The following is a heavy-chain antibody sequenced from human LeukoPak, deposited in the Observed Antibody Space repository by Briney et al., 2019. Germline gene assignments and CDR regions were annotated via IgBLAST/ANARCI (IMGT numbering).Heavy chain of an antibody. CDR1: GYSISSGYY. J-gene: IGHJ4*02. CDR2: IYHSGIT. V-gene: IGHV4-38-2*02. CDR3: ARHQPGYCSSTSCYGRRDFDY. D-gene: IGHD2-2*01. Sequence: SETLSLTCTVSGYSISSGYYWGWIRQPPGKGLEWIGSIYHSGITFYNPSLKSRVTISLDTSKNQFSLKLSSVTAADTAVYYCARHQPGYCSSTSCYGRRDFDYWGQGTLVTVSS.